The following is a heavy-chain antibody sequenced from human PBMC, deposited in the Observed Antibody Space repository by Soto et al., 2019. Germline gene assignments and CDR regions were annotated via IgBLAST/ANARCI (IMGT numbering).Heavy chain of an antibody. CDR3: ASLGRHG. D-gene: IGHD3-16*01. V-gene: IGHV3-7*01. Sequence: GGSLRLSCAASGFAFSDSWMDWVRQAPGKGPEWVANIKQDGSEKNYVDSVKGRFTISRDNAKNSLYLQMNSLRAEDTAVYYCASLGRHGWGQGTTVTVS. CDR2: IKQDGSEK. CDR1: GFAFSDSW. J-gene: IGHJ6*02.